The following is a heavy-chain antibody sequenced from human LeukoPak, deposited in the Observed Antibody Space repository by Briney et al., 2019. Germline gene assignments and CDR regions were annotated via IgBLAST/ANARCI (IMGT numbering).Heavy chain of an antibody. CDR1: GYTFTGYY. J-gene: IGHJ1*01. Sequence: ASVKVSCKASGYTFTGYYMHWVRQAPGQGLEWMGWINPNSGGTNYAQKFQGRVTMTTDTSTSTAYMELRSLRSDDTAVYYCARDHGDYDSSGYYSRYFQHWGQGTLVAVSS. D-gene: IGHD3-22*01. CDR2: INPNSGGT. CDR3: ARDHGDYDSSGYYSRYFQH. V-gene: IGHV1-2*02.